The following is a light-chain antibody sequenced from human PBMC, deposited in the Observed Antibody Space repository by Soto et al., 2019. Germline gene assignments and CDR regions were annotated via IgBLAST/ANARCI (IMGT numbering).Light chain of an antibody. CDR1: QGISSY. CDR2: AAS. V-gene: IGKV1-9*01. J-gene: IGKJ4*01. Sequence: DIQLTQSPSFLSASVGDRVTITCRASQGISSYLAWYQQKPGKAPKLLIYAASTWQSGVPSRFSGSGSGTEFTLTISSLQPEDFATYYCQQLNRYPSSFGGGNKVEIK. CDR3: QQLNRYPSS.